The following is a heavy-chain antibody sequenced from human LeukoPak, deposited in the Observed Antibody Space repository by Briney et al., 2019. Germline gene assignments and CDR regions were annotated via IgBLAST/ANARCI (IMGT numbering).Heavy chain of an antibody. J-gene: IGHJ6*02. CDR1: GGSFSGYY. V-gene: IGHV4-34*01. CDR3: ASLTWGYCSSTSCYRAAYYYYGMDV. CDR2: INHSGST. Sequence: ASETLSLTCAVYGGSFSGYYWSWIRQPPGKGLEWIGEINHSGSTNYNPSLKSRVTISVDTSKNQFSLKLSSVTAADTAVYYCASLTWGYCSSTSCYRAAYYYYGMDVWGQGTTVTVSS. D-gene: IGHD2-2*02.